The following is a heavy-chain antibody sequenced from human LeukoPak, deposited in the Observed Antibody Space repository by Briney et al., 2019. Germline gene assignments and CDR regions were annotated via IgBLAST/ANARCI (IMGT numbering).Heavy chain of an antibody. CDR3: ARDGFGTGSN. J-gene: IGHJ4*02. CDR2: ISANGDDT. D-gene: IGHD3-16*01. V-gene: IGHV3-23*01. CDR1: GFTFNNYD. Sequence: GGSLRLSCAASGFTFNNYDMNWVRQAPGKGLEWVSVISANGDDTKYADSVKGRFTSSRDNSRNRLYLQMSSLRAEDTAVYYCARDGFGTGSNWGQGTLVTVSS.